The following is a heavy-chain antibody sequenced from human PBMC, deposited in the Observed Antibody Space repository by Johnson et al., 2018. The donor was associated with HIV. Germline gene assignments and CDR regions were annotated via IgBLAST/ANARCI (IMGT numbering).Heavy chain of an antibody. V-gene: IGHV3-30*03. J-gene: IGHJ3*02. CDR1: GFTFSSYG. CDR2: TSYDASNK. Sequence: VQLVESGGGVVQPGRSLRLSCAASGFTFSSYGMHWVRQAPGKGLEWVAVTSYDASNKYYADSVKGRFTISRDNSKNTLEVQMNSLRPEDTAVYYCASDREYGLAWGWALDIWGQGTMVTVSS. D-gene: IGHD6-19*01. CDR3: ASDREYGLAWGWALDI.